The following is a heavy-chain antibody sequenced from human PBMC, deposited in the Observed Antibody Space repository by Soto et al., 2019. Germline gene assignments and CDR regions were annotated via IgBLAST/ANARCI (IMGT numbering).Heavy chain of an antibody. V-gene: IGHV1-18*01. D-gene: IGHD1-26*01. CDR1: GYTFTNFG. J-gene: IGHJ3*02. CDR3: ARISLGPAPTDAFDI. Sequence: QVQLVQSGAEVKKPGASVKVSCKASGYTFTNFGISWVRQAPGQGLEWLGWLGTYREDRNYAQRVQDRVSMTTDTPTSTAYMELRTLISDDTAVYYCARISLGPAPTDAFDIWGQGTMVTVSS. CDR2: LGTYREDR.